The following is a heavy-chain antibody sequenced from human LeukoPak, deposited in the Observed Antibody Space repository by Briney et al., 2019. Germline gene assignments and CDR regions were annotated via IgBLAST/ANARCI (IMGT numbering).Heavy chain of an antibody. CDR1: GDSFNTYY. CDR2: IYYSGST. CDR3: ARGGSTLHSAGGHDIEFYYYYYMDV. D-gene: IGHD3-9*01. J-gene: IGHJ6*03. V-gene: IGHV4-59*08. Sequence: SETLSLTCTVSGDSFNTYYWNWIRQPAGKGLEWIGYIYYSGSTNYNPSLRSRVTMSLDTSKNQFSLKLYSVTAADTAVYYCARGGSTLHSAGGHDIEFYYYYYMDVWGKGTTVTISS.